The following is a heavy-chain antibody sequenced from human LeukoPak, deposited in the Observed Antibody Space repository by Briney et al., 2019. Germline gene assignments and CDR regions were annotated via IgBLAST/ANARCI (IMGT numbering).Heavy chain of an antibody. Sequence: SQTLSLTCAVSGGSISSDGYSWSWIRQPPGKGLEWIGYIYHSGSTYYNPSLKSRVTISVDRSKNQFSLKLSSVTAADTAVYYCASLRYYYDSSGYYYDSRSIVFDYWGQGTLVTVSS. CDR3: ASLRYYYDSSGYYYDSRSIVFDY. J-gene: IGHJ4*02. CDR2: IYHSGST. CDR1: GGSISSDGYS. D-gene: IGHD3-22*01. V-gene: IGHV4-30-2*01.